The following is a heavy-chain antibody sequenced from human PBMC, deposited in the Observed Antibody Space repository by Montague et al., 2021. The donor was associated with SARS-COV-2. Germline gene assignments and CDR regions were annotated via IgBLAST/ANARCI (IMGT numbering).Heavy chain of an antibody. CDR2: IYDGGAV. CDR3: VRDHPYGGPRGAYDI. J-gene: IGHJ3*02. V-gene: IGHV4-59*01. CDR1: GGSITGYY. D-gene: IGHD4-23*01. Sequence: SETLSLTCTVSGGSITGYYWSWFRRSPGKGLEWIAYIYDGGAVNYNPPLGSRVTISTDTSKNQLSLKVNSVTAADTAVYYCVRDHPYGGPRGAYDIWGQGTVVTVSS.